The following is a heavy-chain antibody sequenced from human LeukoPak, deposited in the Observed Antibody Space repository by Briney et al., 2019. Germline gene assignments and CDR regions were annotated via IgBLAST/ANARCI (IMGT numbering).Heavy chain of an antibody. Sequence: GASVKVSCKASGYTFTNYGIFWVRQAPGQGLEWMGWISAYSGNTNYAQKLQGRVTMTTETSTSTAYMELESLRSDDTAVYYCAISQGSYYDTSGYLGGGYWGQGTLVTVSS. D-gene: IGHD3-22*01. V-gene: IGHV1-18*01. CDR2: ISAYSGNT. CDR3: AISQGSYYDTSGYLGGGY. CDR1: GYTFTNYG. J-gene: IGHJ4*02.